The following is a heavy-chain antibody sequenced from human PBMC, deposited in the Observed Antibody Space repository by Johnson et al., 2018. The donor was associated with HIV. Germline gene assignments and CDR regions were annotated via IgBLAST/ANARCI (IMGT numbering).Heavy chain of an antibody. Sequence: VQLVESGGGVVQPGRSLRLSCAASGFTFGSYDMHWVRQAAGKRLEWVSTIGTTGDTYYPGSVKGRFTISREFARNSLYLQMNSLRAEDTAVYYCAREMAWEYAFDVWGQGTMVTVSS. CDR2: IGTTGDT. J-gene: IGHJ3*01. V-gene: IGHV3-13*01. CDR3: AREMAWEYAFDV. CDR1: GFTFGSYD. D-gene: IGHD5-24*01.